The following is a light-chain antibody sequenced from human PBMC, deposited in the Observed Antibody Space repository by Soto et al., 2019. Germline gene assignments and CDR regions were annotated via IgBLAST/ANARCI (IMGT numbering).Light chain of an antibody. CDR2: DVS. V-gene: IGLV2-14*01. J-gene: IGLJ1*01. CDR1: SSDVGGYNY. Sequence: QSVLTQPASLSGFPGQSITISCTGTSSDVGGYNYVSWYQQHPGKAPKLVIYDVSNRPSGVSHRFSGSKSGNTASLTISGLQAEDEADYYCSSYTSSSISYVFGTGTKVTVL. CDR3: SSYTSSSISYV.